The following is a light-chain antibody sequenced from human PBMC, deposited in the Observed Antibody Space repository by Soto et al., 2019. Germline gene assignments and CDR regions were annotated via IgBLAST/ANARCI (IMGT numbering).Light chain of an antibody. V-gene: IGKV3-20*01. CDR1: QTIRSNY. CDR3: EQYGNSPWT. Sequence: ETVLTQSPGTLSLSPGERATLSCRVSQTIRSNYLAWYRQTPGQAPRLLIYGASNRATGIADRFSGSGSGTDFTLIISRLEPEDFALYYCEQYGNSPWTFGQGTKVEIK. CDR2: GAS. J-gene: IGKJ1*01.